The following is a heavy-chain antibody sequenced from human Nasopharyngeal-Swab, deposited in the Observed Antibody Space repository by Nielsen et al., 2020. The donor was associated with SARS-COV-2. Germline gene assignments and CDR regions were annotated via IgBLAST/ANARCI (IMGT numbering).Heavy chain of an antibody. CDR2: INHSGST. CDR3: AGGNSGCRDFDY. D-gene: IGHD6-19*01. CDR1: GGSFSGYY. Sequence: SQTLSLTCAVYGGSFSGYYWSWIRQPPGKGLEWIGEINHSGSTNYNPSLKSRVTISVDTSKNQFSLKLSSVTAADTAVYYCAGGNSGCRDFDYWGQGTLVTVAS. J-gene: IGHJ4*02. V-gene: IGHV4-34*01.